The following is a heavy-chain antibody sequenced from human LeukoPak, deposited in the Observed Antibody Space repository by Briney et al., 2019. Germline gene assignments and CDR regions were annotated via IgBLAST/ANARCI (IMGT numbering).Heavy chain of an antibody. CDR1: GFTFRSYA. V-gene: IGHV3-30-3*01. D-gene: IGHD3-22*01. Sequence: GGSLRLSCAASGFTFRSYAMHWVRQAPGKGLEWVAVISYDGSNKYYADSVKGRFTISRDNSKNTLYLQMNSLRAEDTAVYYCARDAPTPYDSSGYYGYFDYWGQGTLVTVSS. CDR3: ARDAPTPYDSSGYYGYFDY. J-gene: IGHJ4*02. CDR2: ISYDGSNK.